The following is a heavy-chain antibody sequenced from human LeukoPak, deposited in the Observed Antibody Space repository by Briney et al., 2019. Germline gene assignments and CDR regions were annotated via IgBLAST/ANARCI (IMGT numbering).Heavy chain of an antibody. V-gene: IGHV3-7*01. CDR2: INEDGSEK. J-gene: IGHJ4*02. CDR1: GFTFSNYW. D-gene: IGHD6-19*01. CDR3: ARDGSVTYHTAFDY. Sequence: PGGSLRLSCSVSGFTFSNYWMTWVRQAPGRGLECLAIINEDGSEKHHVGSVKGRFTISRDNAKNLLFLEMNSLRDEDTAVYYCARDGSVTYHTAFDYWGQGTLVSVS.